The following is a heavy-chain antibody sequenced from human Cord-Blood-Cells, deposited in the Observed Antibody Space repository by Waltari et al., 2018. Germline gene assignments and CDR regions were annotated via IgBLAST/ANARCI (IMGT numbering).Heavy chain of an antibody. CDR3: ARDSGNWYFDL. CDR1: GGSVSSGSYY. J-gene: IGHJ2*01. CDR2: IYYSGST. Sequence: QVQLQESGPGLVKPSETLSLTCTVSGGSVSSGSYYWSWIRQPPGKGLAWIGYIYYSGSTNYNPSRKSRVTISVDTSKNQFSLKLSSVTAADTAVYYCARDSGNWYFDLWGRGTLVTVSS. D-gene: IGHD1-26*01. V-gene: IGHV4-61*01.